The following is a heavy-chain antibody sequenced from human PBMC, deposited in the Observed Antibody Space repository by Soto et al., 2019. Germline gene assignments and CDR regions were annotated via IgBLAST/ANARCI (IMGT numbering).Heavy chain of an antibody. V-gene: IGHV3-23*01. D-gene: IGHD4-17*01. Sequence: EVQLLESGGGLVQPGGSLRLSCAASGFTFSSYSMAWVRQAPGRGPEWVSGIIQDGTTYYADSVKGRFTISGDNSRNSVYLQRITLRGEDTAVYYCAKDLRPDGVWYFDSWGQGTRVTVSS. CDR2: IIQDGTT. J-gene: IGHJ4*02. CDR3: AKDLRPDGVWYFDS. CDR1: GFTFSSYS.